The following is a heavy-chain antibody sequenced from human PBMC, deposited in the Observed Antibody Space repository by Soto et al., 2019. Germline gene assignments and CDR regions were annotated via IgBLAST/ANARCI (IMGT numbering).Heavy chain of an antibody. Sequence: QVRLVQSGPEVKKPGASVKVSCKTSGHTFTIYGFNWVRQAPGQGLEWMGWVSAYNGDTNFAQKVQGRVTMTTDTSTSTTYMELRSLRSDDTAVYYCATQYYDSSGYYFDYGGQGTLVTVSS. V-gene: IGHV1-18*01. CDR1: GHTFTIYG. D-gene: IGHD3-22*01. CDR2: VSAYNGDT. CDR3: ATQYYDSSGYYFDY. J-gene: IGHJ4*02.